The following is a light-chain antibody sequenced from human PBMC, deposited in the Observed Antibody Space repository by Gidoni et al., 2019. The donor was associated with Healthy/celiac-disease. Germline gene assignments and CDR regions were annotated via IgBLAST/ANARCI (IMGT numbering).Light chain of an antibody. CDR1: SSDVGGYNY. J-gene: IGLJ1*01. CDR2: DVS. V-gene: IGLV2-14*01. Sequence: QSALTQPASVSGSPGQSITISCTGTSSDVGGYNYVSWYQQHPGKAPTLMIYDVSNRPSGVSNRFSGSNSGNTASLTISGLQAEDEADYYCSSYTSSSKVFGTGTKVTVL. CDR3: SSYTSSSKV.